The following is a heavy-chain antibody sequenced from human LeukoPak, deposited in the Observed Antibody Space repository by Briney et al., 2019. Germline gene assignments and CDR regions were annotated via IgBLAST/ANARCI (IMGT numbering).Heavy chain of an antibody. Sequence: GRSLRLSCAASGFTFSSYGMHWVRQAPGKGLEWLANIKVDGSETYYVDSLKGRFTISRDNAKNSVYLQMNSLRVEDTAVYYCARDGHWEVTRGHYFDYWGQGTLVTVSS. V-gene: IGHV3-7*01. J-gene: IGHJ4*02. CDR2: IKVDGSET. D-gene: IGHD4-11*01. CDR3: ARDGHWEVTRGHYFDY. CDR1: GFTFSSYG.